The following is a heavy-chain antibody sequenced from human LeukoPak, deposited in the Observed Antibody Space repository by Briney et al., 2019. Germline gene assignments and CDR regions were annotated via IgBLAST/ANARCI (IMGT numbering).Heavy chain of an antibody. Sequence: GASVKVSCKASGGTFSSYAISWVRQAPGQGLEWMGGIIPIFGTANYAQKFQGRVAITADKSTSTAYMELSSLRSEDTAVYYCAWAAGVSSDPFDYWGQGTLVTVSS. D-gene: IGHD2-8*02. CDR1: GGTFSSYA. V-gene: IGHV1-69*06. CDR3: AWAAGVSSDPFDY. J-gene: IGHJ4*02. CDR2: IIPIFGTA.